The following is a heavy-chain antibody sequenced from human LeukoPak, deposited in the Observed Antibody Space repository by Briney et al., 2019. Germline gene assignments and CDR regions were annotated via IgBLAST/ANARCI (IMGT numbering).Heavy chain of an antibody. D-gene: IGHD5-18*01. V-gene: IGHV4-34*01. Sequence: PSGTLSLTCAVYGGSFSGYYWSWIRQPPGKGLEWIGEINHSGSTNYNPSLKSRVTISVDTSKNQFSLKLSSVTAADTAVYYCARGRGGYSYGTAWGQGTLVTVSS. CDR2: INHSGST. CDR3: ARGRGGYSYGTA. J-gene: IGHJ5*02. CDR1: GGSFSGYY.